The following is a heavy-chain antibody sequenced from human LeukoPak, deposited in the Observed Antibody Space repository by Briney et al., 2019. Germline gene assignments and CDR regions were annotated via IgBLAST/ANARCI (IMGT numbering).Heavy chain of an antibody. CDR3: PTDITIFGVVIDY. CDR1: GFTFSNAW. CDR2: IKSKTDGGLT. J-gene: IGHJ4*02. Sequence: GGSLRLYCAAPGFTFSNAWMSWVRQAPGKGLEWVGRIKSKTDGGLTDYAAQVTGRFSISSDDSKNTLYLQMNSLKTDDAPVYYCPTDITIFGVVIDYWSQGTLVTVS. V-gene: IGHV3-15*01. D-gene: IGHD3-3*01.